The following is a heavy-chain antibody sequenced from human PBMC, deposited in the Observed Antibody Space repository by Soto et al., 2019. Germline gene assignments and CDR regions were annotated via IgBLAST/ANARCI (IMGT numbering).Heavy chain of an antibody. V-gene: IGHV4-59*01. CDR2: IHNSGTS. J-gene: IGHJ5*01. Sequence: LSLPCTVSGDTSTSYYWGWIRQAPGKGLEWIGHIHNSGTSTHNPSLNGRVTISIDMSKKQFSLKLTSLTSADTAVYYCARDFYDSVGYTWFDSWSQGALVTVSS. CDR3: ARDFYDSVGYTWFDS. CDR1: GDTSTSYY. D-gene: IGHD3-22*01.